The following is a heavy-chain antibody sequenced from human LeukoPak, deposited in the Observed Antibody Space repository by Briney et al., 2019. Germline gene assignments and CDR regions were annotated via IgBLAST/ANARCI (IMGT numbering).Heavy chain of an antibody. D-gene: IGHD3-3*01. CDR2: ISSSSSYI. CDR1: GFTFSSYS. J-gene: IGHJ4*02. CDR3: AKRLRFLEWLSVDYYFDY. Sequence: GGSLRLSCAASGFTFSSYSMNWVRQAPGKGLEWVSSISSSSSYIYYADSVKGRFTISRDNAKNSLYLQMNSLRAEDTAVYYCAKRLRFLEWLSVDYYFDYWGQGTLVTVSS. V-gene: IGHV3-21*04.